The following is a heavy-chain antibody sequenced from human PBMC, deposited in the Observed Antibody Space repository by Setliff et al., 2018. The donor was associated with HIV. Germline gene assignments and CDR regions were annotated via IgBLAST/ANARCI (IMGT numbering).Heavy chain of an antibody. Sequence: GGSLRLSCAASRFDFNNYWMCWVRQAPGKGLEWVANIGQDGSEKNYVDSVKGRFTISRDNAKDSMDLQMNSLRAEDTAIYYCARKLRPGHGVDVWGQGTTVTV. J-gene: IGHJ6*02. CDR1: RFDFNNYW. D-gene: IGHD3-10*01. CDR3: ARKLRPGHGVDV. V-gene: IGHV3-7*01. CDR2: IGQDGSEK.